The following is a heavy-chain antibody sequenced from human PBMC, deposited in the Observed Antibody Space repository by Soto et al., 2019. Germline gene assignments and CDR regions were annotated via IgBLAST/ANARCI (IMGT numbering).Heavy chain of an antibody. V-gene: IGHV3-23*01. D-gene: IGHD3-22*01. CDR2: ISGSGGST. CDR1: GFTFSSYA. CDR3: SKKGGYYDSSGYFRAFDI. J-gene: IGHJ3*02. Sequence: GGSLRLSCAASGFTFSSYAMSWVRQAPGKGLEWVSAISGSGGSTYYADSVKGRFTISRDNSKNTLYLQMNSLRAEDTAVYYCSKKGGYYDSSGYFRAFDIWGQGTMVTVSS.